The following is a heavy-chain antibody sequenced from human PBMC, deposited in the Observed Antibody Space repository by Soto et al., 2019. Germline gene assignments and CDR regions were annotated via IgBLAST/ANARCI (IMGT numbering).Heavy chain of an antibody. CDR1: GFTFSSYV. D-gene: IGHD2-8*01. J-gene: IGHJ6*02. CDR3: AREYCTNGVCSYYYYGMDV. Sequence: QVQLVESGGDVVQPGRSLRLSCAASGFTFSSYVMHWVRQAPGKGLEWVAVISYDGSNKYYADSVKGRFTISRDNSKNTMYLQMNSLRGEDTAVYYFAREYCTNGVCSYYYYGMDVWGQGTTVTVSS. V-gene: IGHV3-30-3*01. CDR2: ISYDGSNK.